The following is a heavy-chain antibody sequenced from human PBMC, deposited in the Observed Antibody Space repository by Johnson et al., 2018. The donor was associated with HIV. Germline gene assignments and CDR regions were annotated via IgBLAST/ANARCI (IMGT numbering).Heavy chain of an antibody. Sequence: QVQLVESGGGVVQPGRSLRLSCAASGFTFSSYGMHWVRQAPGKGLEWVAVISYDGSNKYYADSVKGRFTISRDNVKNSLYLQMDSLRPEDTAVYYCARSRHGGIQPSDAFDIWGQGTMVTVSS. J-gene: IGHJ3*02. CDR1: GFTFSSYG. CDR3: ARSRHGGIQPSDAFDI. V-gene: IGHV3-30*19. D-gene: IGHD3-16*01. CDR2: ISYDGSNK.